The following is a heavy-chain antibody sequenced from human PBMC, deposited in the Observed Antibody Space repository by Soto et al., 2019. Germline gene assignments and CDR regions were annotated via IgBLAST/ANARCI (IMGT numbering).Heavy chain of an antibody. CDR3: AHRDGYCISTSCYAWDY. CDR1: GFSLSTSGVG. V-gene: IGHV2-5*02. CDR2: IYWDDDK. Sequence: QITLKESGPTLVKPTQTLTLTCTFSGFSLSTSGVGVGWIRQPPGKALEWLALIYWDDDKRYSPSLKSRLTITKDPSKNQVVLTMTNMDPVDTATYYCAHRDGYCISTSCYAWDYWGQGTLVTVSS. D-gene: IGHD2-2*01. J-gene: IGHJ4*02.